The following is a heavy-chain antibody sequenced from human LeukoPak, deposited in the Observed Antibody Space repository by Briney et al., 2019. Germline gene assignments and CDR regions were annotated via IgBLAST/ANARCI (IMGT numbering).Heavy chain of an antibody. D-gene: IGHD2-15*01. Sequence: PGGSLRLSXAASGFTFSSYSMNWVRQAPGKGLEWVSSISSSSSYIYYADSVKGRFTISRDNAKNSLYLQMNSLRAEDTAVYYCARDFRYCSGGSCYSGGYFDYWGQGTLVTVSS. J-gene: IGHJ4*02. CDR2: ISSSSSYI. CDR1: GFTFSSYS. V-gene: IGHV3-21*01. CDR3: ARDFRYCSGGSCYSGGYFDY.